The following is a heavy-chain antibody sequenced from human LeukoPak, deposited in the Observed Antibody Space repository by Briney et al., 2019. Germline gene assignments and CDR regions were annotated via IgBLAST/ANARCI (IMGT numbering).Heavy chain of an antibody. Sequence: ASVKVSCKASGYTFTSYYMHWVRQAPGQGLEWMGIINPSGGSTSYAQKFQGRVTMTRDTSTSTVYMELSSLRSEDTAVYYCARSTSGLVVAATFSCWGQGTLVTVSS. CDR1: GYTFTSYY. V-gene: IGHV1-46*01. CDR2: INPSGGST. CDR3: ARSTSGLVVAATFSC. J-gene: IGHJ4*02. D-gene: IGHD2-15*01.